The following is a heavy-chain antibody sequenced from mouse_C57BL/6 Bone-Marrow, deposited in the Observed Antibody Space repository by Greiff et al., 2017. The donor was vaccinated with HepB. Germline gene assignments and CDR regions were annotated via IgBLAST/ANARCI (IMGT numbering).Heavy chain of an antibody. CDR3: AREGGNDYDGYWYFDV. Sequence: QVQLQQPGAELVKPGASVKMSCKASGYTFTSYWITWVKQRPGQGLEWIGDISPGSGSTNYNEKFKSKATLTVDTSSSTAYMQLRSLTSEDSAVYYCAREGGNDYDGYWYFDVWGTGTTVTVSS. CDR2: ISPGSGST. V-gene: IGHV1-55*01. J-gene: IGHJ1*03. CDR1: GYTFTSYW. D-gene: IGHD2-4*01.